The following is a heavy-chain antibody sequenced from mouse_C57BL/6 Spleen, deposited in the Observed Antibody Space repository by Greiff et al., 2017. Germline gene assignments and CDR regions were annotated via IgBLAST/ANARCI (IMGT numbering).Heavy chain of an antibody. CDR3: ALYYYGSSPYAMDY. Sequence: EVMLVESGGGLVKPGGSLKLSCAASGFTFSSYAMSWVRQTPEKRLEWVATISDGGSYTYYPDNVKGRFTISRDNAKNNLYLQMSHLKSEDTAMYYCALYYYGSSPYAMDYWGQGTSVTVSS. V-gene: IGHV5-4*03. CDR2: ISDGGSYT. CDR1: GFTFSSYA. J-gene: IGHJ4*01. D-gene: IGHD1-1*01.